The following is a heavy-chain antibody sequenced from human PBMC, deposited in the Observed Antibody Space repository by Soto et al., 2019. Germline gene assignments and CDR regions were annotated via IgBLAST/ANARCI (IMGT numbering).Heavy chain of an antibody. V-gene: IGHV4-39*07. CDR1: GGSISGSYYY. D-gene: IGHD3-3*01. CDR2: VFYTGFT. Sequence: SETLSLTCAVSGGSISGSYYYWAWLRQSPGKGPEWIGSVFYTGFTSYNPSLESRVSVSVDTSKSQFSLKLSSVTAADTAVYYCARAVGALEWLLSSGGMDVWGQGTTVTVSS. J-gene: IGHJ6*02. CDR3: ARAVGALEWLLSSGGMDV.